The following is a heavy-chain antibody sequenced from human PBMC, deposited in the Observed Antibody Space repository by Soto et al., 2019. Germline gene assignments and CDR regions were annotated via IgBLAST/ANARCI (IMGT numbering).Heavy chain of an antibody. CDR2: IIPISGTT. CDR1: GGVFRSYG. V-gene: IGHV1-69*13. CDR3: ARVRCFNGLCHTADYGMDV. D-gene: IGHD2-8*01. Sequence: SVKVSCKASGGVFRSYGINWVRQAPGQGLEWMGGIIPISGTTNYAQKFQGRVAITADESTDTVYMELSRLRSEDTAVYFCARVRCFNGLCHTADYGMDVWGQGTTVTVSS. J-gene: IGHJ6*02.